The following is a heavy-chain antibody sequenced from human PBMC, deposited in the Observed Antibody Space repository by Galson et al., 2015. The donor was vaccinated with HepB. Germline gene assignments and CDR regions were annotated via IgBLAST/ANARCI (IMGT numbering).Heavy chain of an antibody. J-gene: IGHJ4*02. CDR1: GFTFSSYW. CDR3: ARAPPPGYYGGNFLD. D-gene: IGHD4-23*01. Sequence: SLRLSCAASGFTFSSYWMSWVRQAPGKGLEWVANIKQDGSEKYYVDSVKGRFTISRDNAKNSLYLQMNSLRAEDTAVYYCARAPPPGYYGGNFLDWGQGTLVTVSS. CDR2: IKQDGSEK. V-gene: IGHV3-7*03.